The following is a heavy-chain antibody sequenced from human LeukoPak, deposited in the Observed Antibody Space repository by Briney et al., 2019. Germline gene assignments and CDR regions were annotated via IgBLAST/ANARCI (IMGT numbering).Heavy chain of an antibody. Sequence: SETLSLICSVSGGSISRGGYYWSWIRQHPGKGLEWIGYIYYSGSTYYNPSLKSRVTISVDTSKNQFSLELSSVTAAHTAVYYCARGINGDLDYYYYMDVWGKGTTVTVSS. CDR3: ARGINGDLDYYYYMDV. CDR1: GGSISRGGYY. CDR2: IYYSGST. D-gene: IGHD4-17*01. J-gene: IGHJ6*03. V-gene: IGHV4-31*03.